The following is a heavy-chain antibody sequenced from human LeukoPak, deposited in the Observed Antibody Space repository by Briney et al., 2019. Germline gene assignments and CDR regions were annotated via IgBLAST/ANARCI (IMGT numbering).Heavy chain of an antibody. J-gene: IGHJ4*02. CDR3: ARGISTDS. CDR1: GFTFSNFW. CDR2: IKPNGSEK. Sequence: GGSLRLSWAASGFTFSNFWMSWVRQAPGKGLEWVATIKPNGSEKYYGDSVKGRFTISRDNATNSLYRQMNSQRAEDTAVYYCARGISTDSWGQGTLVTVSS. D-gene: IGHD5/OR15-5a*01. V-gene: IGHV3-7*04.